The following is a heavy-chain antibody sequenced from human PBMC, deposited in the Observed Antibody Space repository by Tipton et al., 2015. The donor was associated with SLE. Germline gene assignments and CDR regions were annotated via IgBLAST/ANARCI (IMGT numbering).Heavy chain of an antibody. D-gene: IGHD3-22*01. CDR1: GFTFSSYG. J-gene: IGHJ3*02. V-gene: IGHV3-33*08. Sequence: QLVQSGGGVVQPGRSLRLSCAGSGFTFSSYGMVWVRQAPGKGLEWVAVIWYDGSNRFYGDSVKGRFTISRDNSKKTLYLQMNSLRVEDTAMYYCARIFYSSGQIRRGDVFDIWGQGTMVTVSS. CDR2: IWYDGSNR. CDR3: ARIFYSSGQIRRGDVFDI.